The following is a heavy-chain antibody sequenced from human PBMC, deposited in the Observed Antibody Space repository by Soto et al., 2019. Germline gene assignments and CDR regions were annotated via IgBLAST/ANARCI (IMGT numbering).Heavy chain of an antibody. CDR3: ARALGELSFSPTYFDY. Sequence: ASVKVSCKASGYTFTSYGISWVRQAPGQGLEWMGWISAYNGNTNYAQKLQGRVTMTTDTSTSTAYMELRSLRSDDTAVYYCARALGELSFSPTYFDYWGQGTLVTVSS. CDR2: ISAYNGNT. D-gene: IGHD3-16*02. CDR1: GYTFTSYG. J-gene: IGHJ4*02. V-gene: IGHV1-18*01.